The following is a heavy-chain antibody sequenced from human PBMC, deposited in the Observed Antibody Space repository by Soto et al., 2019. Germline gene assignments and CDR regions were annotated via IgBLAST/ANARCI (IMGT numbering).Heavy chain of an antibody. CDR2: IIPIFGTA. Sequence: ASVKVSCKASGGTFSSYAISWVRQAPGQGLEWMGGIIPIFGTANYAQKFQGRVTITADKSTSTAYMELSSLRSEDTAVYYCARDNTSGYSYGPQSYYYYYGMDVWGQGTTVTVSS. J-gene: IGHJ6*02. CDR1: GGTFSSYA. V-gene: IGHV1-69*06. CDR3: ARDNTSGYSYGPQSYYYYYGMDV. D-gene: IGHD5-18*01.